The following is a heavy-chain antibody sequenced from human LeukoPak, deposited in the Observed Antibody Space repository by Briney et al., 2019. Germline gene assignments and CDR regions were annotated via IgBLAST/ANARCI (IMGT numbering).Heavy chain of an antibody. J-gene: IGHJ5*02. V-gene: IGHV3-7*01. Sequence: GGSLRLSCAASGFTFSSYWMSWVRQAPGKGLEGVANIKQDGSEKYYVDSVKGRFTISRDNAKNSLYLQMNSLRAEDTAVYYCARVITIFGVDRGLFDHWGQGTLVTVSS. CDR3: ARVITIFGVDRGLFDH. D-gene: IGHD3-3*01. CDR1: GFTFSSYW. CDR2: IKQDGSEK.